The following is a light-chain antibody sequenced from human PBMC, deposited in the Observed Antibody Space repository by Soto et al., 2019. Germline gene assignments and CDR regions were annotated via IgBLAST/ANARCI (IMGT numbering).Light chain of an antibody. CDR2: DAS. CDR3: HQYYGYPWT. J-gene: IGKJ1*01. CDR1: QSVTTQ. V-gene: IGKV1-5*01. Sequence: DILLTQSPFTLSASLGDRATITCRASQSVTTQLAWHQHKPGKAPEVLIYDASNLEAGVPSRFSGSGAGREYTLTISSLQDDDVATYYCHQYYGYPWTFGQGTKVDIK.